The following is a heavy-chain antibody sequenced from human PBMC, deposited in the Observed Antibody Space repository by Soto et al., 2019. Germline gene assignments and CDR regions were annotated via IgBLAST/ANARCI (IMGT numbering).Heavy chain of an antibody. CDR1: GFTFSDYH. D-gene: IGHD3-22*01. Sequence: QVQLVESGGGLVKPGGSLRLSCAASGFTFSDYHMSWIRQAPGKGLEWVSYISGSGKTTYYADSVKGRFTISRDNAKNSLYLQMNSLRAEDTAVYYCARRDASGYQEYCQYWGQGTLVTVSS. V-gene: IGHV3-11*01. CDR2: ISGSGKTT. CDR3: ARRDASGYQEYCQY. J-gene: IGHJ1*01.